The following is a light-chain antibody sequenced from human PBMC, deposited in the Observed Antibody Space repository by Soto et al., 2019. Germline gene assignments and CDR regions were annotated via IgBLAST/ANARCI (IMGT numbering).Light chain of an antibody. J-gene: IGLJ1*01. CDR1: SSDIGVYDF. Sequence: QSALTQPLSASGSPGQSVTISCTGTSSDIGVYDFVSWYQQHPGKAPKVIIYQVNKRPSGVPDRFSGSKSGNTASLTVSGLRPEDEADYFCSSFAGSYSPYVFGTGTKVTVL. CDR2: QVN. CDR3: SSFAGSYSPYV. V-gene: IGLV2-8*01.